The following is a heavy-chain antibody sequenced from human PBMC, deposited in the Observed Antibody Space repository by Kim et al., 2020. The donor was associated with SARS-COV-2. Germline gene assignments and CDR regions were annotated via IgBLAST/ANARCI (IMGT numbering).Heavy chain of an antibody. CDR3: ARCIAASKGGWYFDL. V-gene: IGHV4-39*01. D-gene: IGHD6-13*01. J-gene: IGHJ2*01. Sequence: PSLKRRVTISVDTSKNQFSLKLSSVTAADTAVYYCARCIAASKGGWYFDLWGRGTLVTVSS.